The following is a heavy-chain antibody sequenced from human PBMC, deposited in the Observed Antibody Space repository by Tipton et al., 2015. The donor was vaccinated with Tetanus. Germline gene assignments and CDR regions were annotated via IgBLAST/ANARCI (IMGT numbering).Heavy chain of an antibody. CDR1: GGSFSNYF. CDR3: ARDHGITWGGMGYYYGMDV. Sequence: TLSLTCAVYGGSFSNYFWRWIRQPPGKGLEWTGEISPSGNTNYNPSLKSRVTISVDTSKNQFSLRLSSVTAADTAVYYCARDHGITWGGMGYYYGMDVWGQGTTVTVSS. J-gene: IGHJ6*02. D-gene: IGHD3-16*01. V-gene: IGHV4-34*09. CDR2: ISPSGNT.